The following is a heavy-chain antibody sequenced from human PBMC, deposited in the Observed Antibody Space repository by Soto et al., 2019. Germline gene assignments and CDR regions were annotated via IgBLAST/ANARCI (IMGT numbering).Heavy chain of an antibody. V-gene: IGHV1-46*03. Sequence: GASVKVSCKASGGTFSSYTISWVRQAPGQGLEWMGIINPSGGSTSYAQKFQGRVTMTRDTSTSTVYMELSSLRSEDTAVYYCAMSEEGFLDYWGQGTLVTVSS. CDR1: GGTFSSYT. J-gene: IGHJ4*02. CDR3: AMSEEGFLDY. CDR2: INPSGGST.